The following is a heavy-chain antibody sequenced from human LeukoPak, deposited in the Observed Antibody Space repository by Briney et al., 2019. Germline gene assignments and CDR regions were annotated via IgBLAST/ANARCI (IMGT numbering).Heavy chain of an antibody. J-gene: IGHJ4*02. D-gene: IGHD3-22*01. CDR3: ARGSTYDSTY. CDR2: IYSGGST. V-gene: IGHV3-66*01. CDR1: GFTVSSNY. Sequence: GGSLRLSCAASGFTVSSNYMSWVRQGPGKGLEGVSVIYSGGSTYYADSVRGRFTISRDNSKNTLYLQMNSLRVDDTAVYFCARGSTYDSTYWGQGTLVTVSS.